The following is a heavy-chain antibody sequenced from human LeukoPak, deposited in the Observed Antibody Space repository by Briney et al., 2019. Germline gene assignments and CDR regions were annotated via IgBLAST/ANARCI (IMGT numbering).Heavy chain of an antibody. D-gene: IGHD3-22*01. Sequence: PGRSLRLSCAASGFTFSSYEMNWVRQAPGKGLEWVSYISSSGTTIYYADSVKGRFTISRDNAKNSLYLQMNSLRAEDTAVYYCARRRGYSDSSGYFEGSAFDIWGQGTMVTVSS. J-gene: IGHJ3*02. CDR2: ISSSGTTI. V-gene: IGHV3-48*03. CDR3: ARRRGYSDSSGYFEGSAFDI. CDR1: GFTFSSYE.